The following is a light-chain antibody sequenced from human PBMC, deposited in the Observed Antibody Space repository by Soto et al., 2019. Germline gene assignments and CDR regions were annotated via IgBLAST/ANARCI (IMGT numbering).Light chain of an antibody. V-gene: IGKV3-11*01. Sequence: EVVLTQSPGTPSLSPGERATLSCGASQSVTGNYLAWYQQKPGQAPRLLIYDASNRATGIPARFSGSGSGTDFTLTISSLEPEDFAVYYCQQRSNWRITFGQGTRLEIK. CDR2: DAS. CDR3: QQRSNWRIT. J-gene: IGKJ5*01. CDR1: QSVTGNY.